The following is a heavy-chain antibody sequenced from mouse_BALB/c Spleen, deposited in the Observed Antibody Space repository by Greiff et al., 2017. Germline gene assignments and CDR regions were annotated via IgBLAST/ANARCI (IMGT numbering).Heavy chain of an antibody. CDR3: ARLLGYWYFDV. CDR1: GYTFTSYD. CDR2: IYPGDGST. Sequence: QVQLKQSGPELVKPGALVKISCKASGYTFTSYDINWVKQRPGQGLEWIGWIYPGDGSTNYNEKFKGKATLTADKSSSTAYMQLSSLTSDDSAVYFCARLLGYWYFDVWGAGTTVTVSS. D-gene: IGHD4-1*01. J-gene: IGHJ1*01. V-gene: IGHV1S56*01.